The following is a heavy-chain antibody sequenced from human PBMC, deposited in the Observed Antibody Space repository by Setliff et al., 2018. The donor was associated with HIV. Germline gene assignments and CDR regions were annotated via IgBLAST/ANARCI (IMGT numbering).Heavy chain of an antibody. V-gene: IGHV4-4*07. Sequence: PSETLSLTCTVSGGSITSSYWSWIRQPAGKGLEWIGRIYTSGSTNYNPSLKSRVTMSIDTSKKQFSLKLASVTAADTAIYYCARVSPLTHYYYMDMWGKGTTVTVSS. J-gene: IGHJ6*03. CDR3: ARVSPLTHYYYMDM. CDR1: GGSITSSY. D-gene: IGHD7-27*01. CDR2: IYTSGST.